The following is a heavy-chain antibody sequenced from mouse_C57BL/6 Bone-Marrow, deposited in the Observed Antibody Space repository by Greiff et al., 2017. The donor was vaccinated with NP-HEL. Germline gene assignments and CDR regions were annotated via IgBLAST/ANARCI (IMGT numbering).Heavy chain of an antibody. D-gene: IGHD2-4*01. J-gene: IGHJ2*01. Sequence: EVQRVESGPGLVKPSQSLSLTCSVTGYSITSGYYWNWIRQFPGNKLEWMGYISYDGSNNYNPSLKNRISITRDTSKNQFFLKLNSVTTEDTATYYCARGGLYDYDGFDYWGQGTTLTVSS. V-gene: IGHV3-6*01. CDR3: ARGGLYDYDGFDY. CDR1: GYSITSGYY. CDR2: ISYDGSN.